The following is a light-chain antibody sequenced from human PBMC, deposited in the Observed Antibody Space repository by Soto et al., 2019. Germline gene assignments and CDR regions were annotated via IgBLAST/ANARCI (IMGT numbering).Light chain of an antibody. CDR1: QSFSNW. CDR3: QQYNSYSWT. CDR2: KAS. V-gene: IGKV1-5*03. J-gene: IGKJ1*01. Sequence: DIQMTQSPSTLSASVGDTVTITCRASQSFSNWLAWYQQKPGKAPKVLIYKASTLESGAPSRFSGSGSGTEFTLTISSLQPDDFATYYCQQYNSYSWTFGQGTKVEIK.